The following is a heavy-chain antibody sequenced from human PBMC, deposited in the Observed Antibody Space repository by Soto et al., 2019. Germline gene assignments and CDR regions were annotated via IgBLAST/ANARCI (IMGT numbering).Heavy chain of an antibody. CDR3: ARDPVDTAMVQYYYYGMDV. J-gene: IGHJ6*02. V-gene: IGHV6-1*01. D-gene: IGHD5-18*01. CDR1: GDSVSSNSAA. Sequence: SQTLSLPCAISGDSVSSNSAAWNWIRQSPSRGLEWLGRTYYRSKWYNDYAVSVKSRITINPDTSKNQFSLQLNSVTPEDTAVYYCARDPVDTAMVQYYYYGMDVWGQGTTVTVSS. CDR2: TYYRSKWYN.